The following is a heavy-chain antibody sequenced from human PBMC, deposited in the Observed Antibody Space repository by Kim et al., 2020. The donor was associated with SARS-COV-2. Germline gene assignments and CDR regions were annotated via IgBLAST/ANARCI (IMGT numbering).Heavy chain of an antibody. D-gene: IGHD3-16*01. V-gene: IGHV3-48*02. CDR3: ARDNWAPYWYFDL. J-gene: IGHJ2*01. CDR2: ISASTSSATL. Sequence: GGSLRLSCVASGFPFSSYSMNWVRRAPGKGLEWISYISASTSSATLYYAVSVKGRITISRDNAKSSLYLQMHSLRDEATAVCYCARDNWAPYWYFDLW. CDR1: GFPFSSYS.